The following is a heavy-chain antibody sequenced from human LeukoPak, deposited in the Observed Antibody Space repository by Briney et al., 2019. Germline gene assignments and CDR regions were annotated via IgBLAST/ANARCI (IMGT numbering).Heavy chain of an antibody. Sequence: GGSLRLSCGASGFTFSSYSMNWVRLAPGKGLEWVSYISNSGTGTYYPDSVKGRFTISRDNAKNSLYPQVNSLRAEDTAVYYCARALNDAFDIWGQGTMVTVSS. CDR2: ISNSGTGT. CDR3: ARALNDAFDI. J-gene: IGHJ3*02. V-gene: IGHV3-48*04. CDR1: GFTFSSYS.